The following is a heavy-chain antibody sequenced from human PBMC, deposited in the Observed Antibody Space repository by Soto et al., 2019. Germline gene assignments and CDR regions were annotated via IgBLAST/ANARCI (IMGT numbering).Heavy chain of an antibody. CDR2: IYYSGST. V-gene: IGHV4-39*01. CDR3: ARVITIFGVATNWFDP. CDR1: GGSISSSSYY. J-gene: IGHJ5*02. Sequence: SETLSLTCTVSGGSISSSSYYWGWIRQPPGKGLEWIGSIYYSGSTYYNPSLKSRVTISVDTSKNQFSLKLSSVTAADTAVYYCARVITIFGVATNWFDPWGQGTLVTVS. D-gene: IGHD3-3*01.